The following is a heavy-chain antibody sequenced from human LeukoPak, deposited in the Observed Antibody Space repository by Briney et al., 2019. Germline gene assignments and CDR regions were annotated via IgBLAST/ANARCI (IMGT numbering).Heavy chain of an antibody. CDR1: GFTFSSYW. CDR3: ANGNGDYYDSSGAYYFDY. CDR2: INTDGSST. Sequence: GGSLRLSCAASGFTFSSYWMHWVRQAPGKGLVWVSRINTDGSSTSYADSVKGRFTISRDNAKNTLYLQMNSLRAEDTAVYYCANGNGDYYDSSGAYYFDYWGQGTLVTVSS. D-gene: IGHD3-22*01. V-gene: IGHV3-74*01. J-gene: IGHJ4*02.